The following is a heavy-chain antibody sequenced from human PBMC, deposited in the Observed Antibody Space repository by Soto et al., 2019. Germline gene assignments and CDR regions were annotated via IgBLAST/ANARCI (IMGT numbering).Heavy chain of an antibody. Sequence: SETQSLTCTVSGGSINNYYWSWIRQPPGKGLDWIGYIYYSGSANYNPSLKSRVTMSVDASKSQFSLKLSSVTAADTAVYFCARHQLRSTYYLGLWGRGTQVTVSS. CDR2: IYYSGSA. CDR3: ARHQLRSTYYLGL. J-gene: IGHJ4*02. V-gene: IGHV4-59*08. D-gene: IGHD1-26*01. CDR1: GGSINNYY.